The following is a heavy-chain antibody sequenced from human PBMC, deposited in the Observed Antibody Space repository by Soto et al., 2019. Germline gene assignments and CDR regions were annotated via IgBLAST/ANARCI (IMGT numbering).Heavy chain of an antibody. CDR1: GFSFSNYA. Sequence: GGSLRLSSAASGFSFSNYAMSWVRQSPGKGLEWVSSISGSGATTYYPDSVKGRFTISRDNSKNTLYLQMNNLRAEDTAVYYCAKGGIPRRYNIPKVGFGSWGQGSLVTVSS. CDR2: ISGSGATT. J-gene: IGHJ4*02. CDR3: AKGGIPRRYNIPKVGFGS. V-gene: IGHV3-23*01. D-gene: IGHD1-1*01.